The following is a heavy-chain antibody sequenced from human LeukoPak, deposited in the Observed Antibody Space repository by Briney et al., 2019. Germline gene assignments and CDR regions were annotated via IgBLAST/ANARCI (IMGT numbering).Heavy chain of an antibody. Sequence: PGGTLRLSCAASGFTFSSYGMSWVRQAPGKGLEWVSAISGSGGSTYYADSVKGRFTISRDNSKNTLYLQMNSLRAEDTAVYYCAKEYCGGDCYLHYRGQGTLVTVSS. CDR3: AKEYCGGDCYLHY. CDR1: GFTFSSYG. CDR2: ISGSGGST. D-gene: IGHD2-21*02. J-gene: IGHJ4*02. V-gene: IGHV3-23*01.